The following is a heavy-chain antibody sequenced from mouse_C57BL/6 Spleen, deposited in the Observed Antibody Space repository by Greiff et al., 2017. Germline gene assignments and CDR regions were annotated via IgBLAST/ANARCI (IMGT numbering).Heavy chain of an antibody. V-gene: IGHV3-6*01. CDR1: GYSITSGYY. J-gene: IGHJ3*01. CDR3: AREWESYYYGSSSGFAY. D-gene: IGHD1-1*01. Sequence: EESGPGLVKPSQSLSLTCSVTGYSITSGYYWNWIRQFPGNKLEWMGYISYDGSNNYNPSLKNRISITRDTSKNQFFLKLNSVTTEDTATYYCAREWESYYYGSSSGFAYWGQGTLVTVSA. CDR2: ISYDGSN.